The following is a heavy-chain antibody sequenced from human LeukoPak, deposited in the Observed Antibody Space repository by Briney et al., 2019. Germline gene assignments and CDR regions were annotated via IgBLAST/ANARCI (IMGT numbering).Heavy chain of an antibody. Sequence: RTSETLSLTCSVSGGSITGRIYYWGWIRQPPGKGLEWIGSIYYSGSTYYNPSLKSRVTISVDTSKNQFSLKLSSVTIADTAVYYCVRGVRDSGDYLGGKTYFDRWGQGALVTVSS. CDR1: GGSITGRIYY. J-gene: IGHJ4*02. V-gene: IGHV4-39*07. CDR2: IYYSGST. CDR3: VRGVRDSGDYLGGKTYFDR. D-gene: IGHD4-17*01.